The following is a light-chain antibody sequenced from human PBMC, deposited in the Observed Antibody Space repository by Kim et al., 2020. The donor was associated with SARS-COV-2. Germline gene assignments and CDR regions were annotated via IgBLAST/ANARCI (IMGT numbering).Light chain of an antibody. Sequence: SPGETATLSCRARRSVGSNLAWYQQKPGQAPRLLIYGASTRATGIPARFSGSGSGTEFTLTISSLQSEDFAVYYCQQYNNWPITFGQGTRLEIK. J-gene: IGKJ5*01. CDR1: RSVGSN. V-gene: IGKV3-15*01. CDR2: GAS. CDR3: QQYNNWPIT.